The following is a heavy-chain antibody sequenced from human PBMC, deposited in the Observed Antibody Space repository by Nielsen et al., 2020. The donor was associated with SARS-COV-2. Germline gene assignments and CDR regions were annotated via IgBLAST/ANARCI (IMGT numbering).Heavy chain of an antibody. J-gene: IGHJ4*02. D-gene: IGHD5-18*01. CDR3: ARDLPHRGYSYGYFDY. CDR2: IKQDGSEK. Sequence: VRQAPGKGLEWVANIKQDGSEKYYVDSVKGRFTISRDNAKNSLYLQMNSLRAEDTAVYYCARDLPHRGYSYGYFDYWGQGTLVTVSS. V-gene: IGHV3-7*03.